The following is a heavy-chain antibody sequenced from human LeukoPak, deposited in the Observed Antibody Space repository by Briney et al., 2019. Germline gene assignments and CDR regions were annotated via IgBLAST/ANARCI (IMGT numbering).Heavy chain of an antibody. CDR3: ARGRPAGTDY. Sequence: ASVNVSCKASGGTFSSYAISWVRQAPGQGLEWMGGIIPIFGTANYAQKFQGRVTITADESTSTAYMELSSLRSEDTAVYYCARGRPAGTDYWGQGTLVTVSS. CDR2: IIPIFGTA. CDR1: GGTFSSYA. V-gene: IGHV1-69*01. J-gene: IGHJ4*02. D-gene: IGHD6-19*01.